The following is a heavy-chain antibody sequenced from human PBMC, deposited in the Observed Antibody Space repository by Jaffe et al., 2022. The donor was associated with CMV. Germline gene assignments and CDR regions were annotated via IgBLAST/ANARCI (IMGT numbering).Heavy chain of an antibody. Sequence: QVQLVESGGGVVQPGRSLRLSCAASGFTFSSYGMHWVRQAPGKGLEWVAVIWYDGSNKYYADSVKGRFTISRDNSKNTLYLQMNSLRAEDTAVYYCAREGGEYDILTGPRYFDLWGRGTLVTVSS. CDR3: AREGGEYDILTGPRYFDL. D-gene: IGHD3-9*01. CDR2: IWYDGSNK. V-gene: IGHV3-33*08. J-gene: IGHJ2*01. CDR1: GFTFSSYG.